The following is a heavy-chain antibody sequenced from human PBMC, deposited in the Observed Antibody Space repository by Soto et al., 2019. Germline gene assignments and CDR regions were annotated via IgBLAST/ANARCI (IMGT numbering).Heavy chain of an antibody. D-gene: IGHD2-15*01. CDR2: VDYTGSYT. V-gene: IGHV3-23*01. J-gene: IGHJ4*02. Sequence: EVQLLESGGGLVQPGGSLRLSCAASGFTFSGFAMNWVRQPPGKGLEWVSSVDYTGSYTFYAASVKGRFTISRENSKKFVYVEMNSLRAEDTAVYYCADRSVSFSEFDYWGQGPLVIVSS. CDR3: ADRSVSFSEFDY. CDR1: GFTFSGFA.